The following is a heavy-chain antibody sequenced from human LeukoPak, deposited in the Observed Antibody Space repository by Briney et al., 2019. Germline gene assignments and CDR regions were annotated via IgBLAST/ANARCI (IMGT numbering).Heavy chain of an antibody. CDR3: AKTLGVYDRGPRFDY. D-gene: IGHD3-22*01. CDR1: GFTFSSYW. V-gene: IGHV3-23*01. J-gene: IGHJ4*02. Sequence: PGGSLRLSCGASGFTFSSYWMSWVRQAPGKGLEWVSTISGSGDTTNSADSVRGRFTIARDSSTNTLYLQVNSLRAEDTAVYYCAKTLGVYDRGPRFDYWGQGTLVTVSS. CDR2: ISGSGDTT.